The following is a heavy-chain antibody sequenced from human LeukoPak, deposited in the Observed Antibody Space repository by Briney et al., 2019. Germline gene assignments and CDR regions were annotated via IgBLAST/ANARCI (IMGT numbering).Heavy chain of an antibody. J-gene: IGHJ1*01. CDR1: GFTFSGSA. V-gene: IGHV3-73*01. D-gene: IGHD4-17*01. CDR3: TRPNYYYGDYMXX. Sequence: GGSLRLSCAASGFTFSGSAMHWVRQASGKGLEWVGRIRSKANSYATAYAASVRGRFTISRDDSKNTAYLQMNSLKTEDTAVYYCTRPNYYYGDYMXXWGQXXLVT. CDR2: IRSKANSYAT.